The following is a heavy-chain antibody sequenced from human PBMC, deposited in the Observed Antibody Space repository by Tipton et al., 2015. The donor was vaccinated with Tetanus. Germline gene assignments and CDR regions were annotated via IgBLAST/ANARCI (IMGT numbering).Heavy chain of an antibody. CDR3: ARLSSSSNDAHAFDI. Sequence: TLSLTCSVSGGSISSGGYYWTWIRQHPGKGLEWIGYIYYSGSTYYNPSLQSRVTISVDTSKIQFSLMLTSVTASDTAVYYCARLSSSSNDAHAFDIWGQGTMVTVSS. D-gene: IGHD2-2*01. V-gene: IGHV4-31*03. J-gene: IGHJ3*02. CDR1: GGSISSGGYY. CDR2: IYYSGST.